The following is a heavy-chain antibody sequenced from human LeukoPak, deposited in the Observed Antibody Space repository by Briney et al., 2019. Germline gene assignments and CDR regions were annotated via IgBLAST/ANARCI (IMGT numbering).Heavy chain of an antibody. Sequence: PGGSLRLSCAASGFTFSSYAMHWVRQAPGKGLEYVSAISSNGGSTYYANSVKGRFTISRDNSKNTLYLQMGSLRAEDMAVYYCATICSTSCYGYYMDVWGKGTTVTVSS. D-gene: IGHD2-2*01. J-gene: IGHJ6*03. CDR1: GFTFSSYA. CDR3: ATICSTSCYGYYMDV. CDR2: ISSNGGST. V-gene: IGHV3-64*01.